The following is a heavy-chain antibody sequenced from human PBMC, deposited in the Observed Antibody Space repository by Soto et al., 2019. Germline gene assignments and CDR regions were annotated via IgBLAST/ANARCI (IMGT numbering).Heavy chain of an antibody. V-gene: IGHV4-4*07. CDR1: GGSISNYY. D-gene: IGHD1-1*01. CDR3: ARASGTIGFFDY. J-gene: IGHJ4*02. Sequence: LSLTCTVSGGSISNYYWGWIRQPAGKGLEWIGRIYTNGGTNYNPSLKSRVSMSVDTSKNQFSLKLRSVTAADTAVYFCARASGTIGFFDYWGQGIPVTVSS. CDR2: IYTNGGT.